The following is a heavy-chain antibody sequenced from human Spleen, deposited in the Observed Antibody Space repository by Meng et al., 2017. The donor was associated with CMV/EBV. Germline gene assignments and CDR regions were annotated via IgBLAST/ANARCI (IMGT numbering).Heavy chain of an antibody. CDR2: ISGSGGST. D-gene: IGHD5-24*01. CDR3: AKDYMATITFLDY. CDR1: GFTFNSYA. J-gene: IGHJ4*02. V-gene: IGHV3-23*01. Sequence: ASGFTFNSYAMRWVRQAPGKGLEWVSGISGSGGSTYYADSVKGRFTISRDNSKNTLYLQMNSLSAEDTAVYYCAKDYMATITFLDYWGPGTLVTVSS.